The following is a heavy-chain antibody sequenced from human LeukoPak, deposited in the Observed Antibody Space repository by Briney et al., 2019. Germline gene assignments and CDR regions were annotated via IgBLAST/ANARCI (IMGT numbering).Heavy chain of an antibody. V-gene: IGHV1-69*04. CDR3: ARRIYCSSTSCYSFYYYGMDV. CDR2: IIPILGIA. J-gene: IGHJ6*02. CDR1: GGTFSSYA. D-gene: IGHD2-2*02. Sequence: ASVKVSCKASGGTFSSYAISWVRQAPGQGLEWMGRIIPILGIANYAQKFQGRVTITADKSTSTAYMELSSLRSEDTAVYYCARRIYCSSTSCYSFYYYGMDVWGQGTTVTVSS.